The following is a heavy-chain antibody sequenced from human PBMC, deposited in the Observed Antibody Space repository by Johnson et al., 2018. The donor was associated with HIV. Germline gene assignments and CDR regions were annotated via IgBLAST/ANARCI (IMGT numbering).Heavy chain of an antibody. CDR3: ARAPRPDAFDI. V-gene: IGHV3-33*08. CDR1: GFTFSSYA. J-gene: IGHJ3*02. Sequence: QMLLVESGGGVVQPGRSLRLSCAASGFTFSSYAMHWVRQAPGKGLEWVAVIWYDGSNKYYADSVKGRFTISRDNSKNTLYLQMNSRRAEDTAVYYCARAPRPDAFDIWGQGTMVTVSS. CDR2: IWYDGSNK.